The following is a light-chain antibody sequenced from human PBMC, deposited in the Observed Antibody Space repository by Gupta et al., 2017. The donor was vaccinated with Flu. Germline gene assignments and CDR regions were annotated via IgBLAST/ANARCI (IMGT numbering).Light chain of an antibody. CDR2: EDS. CDR3: PVWNADDEHPICV. CDR1: NVDSEA. V-gene: IGLV3-21*02. Sequence: TAVITGEGDNVDSEAVHWYQQRPGPAPELVVCEDSDRPSGIPERFSGSNSGATATLNITRVEADDEADYYCPVWNADDEHPICVFGGGTRISVL. J-gene: IGLJ3*02.